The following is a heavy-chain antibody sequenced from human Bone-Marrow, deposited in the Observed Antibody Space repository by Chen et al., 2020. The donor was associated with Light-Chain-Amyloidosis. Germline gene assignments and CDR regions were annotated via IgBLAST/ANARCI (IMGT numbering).Heavy chain of an antibody. Sequence: EVQLVESGGGLIQPGGSLRLSCAASGFTVSSNYMTWVRQAPGKGLEWVSVIYTGGNTYYADSVKDRFAISRDDSKNTLYLQMNSLRVEDTAVYYCARGQQSGSYYFNWGQGTLVTVS. J-gene: IGHJ4*02. V-gene: IGHV3-53*01. CDR2: IYTGGNT. CDR1: GFTVSSNY. CDR3: ARGQQSGSYYFN. D-gene: IGHD1-26*01.